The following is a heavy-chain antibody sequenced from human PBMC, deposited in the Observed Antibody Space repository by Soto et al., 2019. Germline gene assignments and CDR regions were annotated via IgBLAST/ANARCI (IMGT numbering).Heavy chain of an antibody. V-gene: IGHV4-4*02. CDR3: AREWSKVPMDV. J-gene: IGHJ6*02. Sequence: KTSETLSLTCDVSGASIKSDTWWTWVRQSPGKGLEWIGYIYYSGSTNYNPSLKSRVTISVDTSKNQFSLKLSSVTAADTAVYYCAREWSKVPMDVWGQGTTVTVSS. CDR2: IYYSGST. CDR1: GASIKSDTW. D-gene: IGHD2-8*01.